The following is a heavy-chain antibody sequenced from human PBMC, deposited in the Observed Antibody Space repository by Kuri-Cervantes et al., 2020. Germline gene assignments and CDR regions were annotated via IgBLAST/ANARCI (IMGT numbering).Heavy chain of an antibody. D-gene: IGHD2-15*01. CDR3: ARGGWSLDY. Sequence: GSLRLSCTVSGGSVSSYYWSWIRQPPGKGLEWIGSIYYSGSTNYNPSLKSRVTISVDTSKNQFSLKLNSVTAADTAVYYCARGGWSLDYWGQGTLVTVSS. J-gene: IGHJ4*02. CDR1: GGSVSSYY. CDR2: IYYSGST. V-gene: IGHV4-59*02.